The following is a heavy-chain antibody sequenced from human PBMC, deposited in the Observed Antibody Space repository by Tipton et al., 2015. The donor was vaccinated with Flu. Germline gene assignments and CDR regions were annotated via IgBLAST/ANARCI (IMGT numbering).Heavy chain of an antibody. CDR3: ATFPQVFTFDGSGYNPKFAYFEL. D-gene: IGHD3-22*01. Sequence: TLSLTCTISVGSVSSYYWTWVRQPPGKGLEWIGDGYYSGRTNYRPSLNSRVTMSADTSVNQVSLKLTSVTAADTAVYYCATFPQVFTFDGSGYNPKFAYFELWGRGTLVTVSS. CDR1: VGSVSSYY. V-gene: IGHV4-59*08. J-gene: IGHJ2*01. CDR2: GYYSGRT.